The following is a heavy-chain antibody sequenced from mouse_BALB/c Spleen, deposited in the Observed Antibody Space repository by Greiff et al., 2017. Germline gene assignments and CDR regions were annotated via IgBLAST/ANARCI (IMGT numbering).Heavy chain of an antibody. CDR3: ARTGGYGRSDY. CDR2: ISSGSSTI. V-gene: IGHV5-17*02. D-gene: IGHD2-1*01. CDR1: GFTFSSFG. Sequence: EVNVVESGGGLVQPGGSRKLSCAASGFTFSSFGMHWVRQTPEKGLEWVAYISSGSSTIYYADTVKGRCTISRDNPKNTLFLQMNSLRSEDTAMYYCARTGGYGRSDYWGQGTTLTVSS. J-gene: IGHJ2*01.